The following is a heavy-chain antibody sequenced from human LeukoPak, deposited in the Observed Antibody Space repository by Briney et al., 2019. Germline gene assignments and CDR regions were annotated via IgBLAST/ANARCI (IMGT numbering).Heavy chain of an antibody. CDR2: IIPIFGTA. CDR3: ARTYYDGSGYGTPFEY. Sequence: SVKVSCKASGGTFSSYAISWVRQAPGQGLEWMGGIIPIFGTANYAQKFQGRVTITADKSTSTAYMGLSSLRSEDTAVYYCARTYYDGSGYGTPFEYWGRGTLVTVSS. D-gene: IGHD3-22*01. V-gene: IGHV1-69*06. J-gene: IGHJ4*02. CDR1: GGTFSSYA.